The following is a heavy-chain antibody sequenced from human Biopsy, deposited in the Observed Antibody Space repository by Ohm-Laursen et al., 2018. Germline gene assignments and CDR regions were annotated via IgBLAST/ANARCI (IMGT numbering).Heavy chain of an antibody. CDR2: INHSGRT. Sequence: SDTLSLTCSVYGVTFNGYYWSWIRQTPGKGLEWIGEINHSGRTNYNPSIKRRVTISVDTSKNQFPLKVRSVTATDTAVYYCVRGVDYYDPYHYYALDVWGQGTTVTVSS. CDR3: VRGVDYYDPYHYYALDV. D-gene: IGHD3-22*01. J-gene: IGHJ6*02. V-gene: IGHV4-34*01. CDR1: GVTFNGYY.